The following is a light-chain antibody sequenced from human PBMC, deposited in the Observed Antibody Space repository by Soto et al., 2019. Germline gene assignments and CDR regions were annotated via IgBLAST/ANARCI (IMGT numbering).Light chain of an antibody. J-gene: IGKJ4*01. Sequence: DIQMTQSPSSLSASVGDRVTITCRASQSISSYFNWYQQKPGKAPKVLIYAASSLQSGVPSRFSGSESGTDVTLPISSLQPEDFATYYCQQSYSTPLTFGGGNKVEIK. CDR1: QSISSY. V-gene: IGKV1-39*01. CDR3: QQSYSTPLT. CDR2: AAS.